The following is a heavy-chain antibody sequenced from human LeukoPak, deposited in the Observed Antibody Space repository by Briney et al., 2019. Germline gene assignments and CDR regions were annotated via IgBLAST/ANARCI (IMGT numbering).Heavy chain of an antibody. V-gene: IGHV3-48*03. CDR1: GFTFSSYE. CDR2: ISTSGSTI. J-gene: IGHJ4*02. D-gene: IGHD2-15*01. Sequence: GGSLRLSCAASGFTFSSYEMNWVRQAPGKGLDWVSYISTSGSTIYYADSVKGRFTISRDNAKNSLYLQMNSLRAEDTAIYYCAKSGLNRFDYWGQGALVTVSS. CDR3: AKSGLNRFDY.